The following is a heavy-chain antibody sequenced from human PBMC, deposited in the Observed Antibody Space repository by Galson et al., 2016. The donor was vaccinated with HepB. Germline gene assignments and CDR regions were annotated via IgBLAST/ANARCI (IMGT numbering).Heavy chain of an antibody. CDR2: VNPNGGTV. J-gene: IGHJ6*03. D-gene: IGHD5-18*01. Sequence: SVKVSCKASGYSFTENWIHWVRQAPGQGLEWLGVVNPNGGTVSYAKKFRGRVTLTRDTSTTTVYMRLTSLTAYDTAAYYCASDALSDTSKDAYYYYHMDVWGRGTTVAVSS. CDR1: GYSFTENW. V-gene: IGHV1-46*01. CDR3: ASDALSDTSKDAYYYYHMDV.